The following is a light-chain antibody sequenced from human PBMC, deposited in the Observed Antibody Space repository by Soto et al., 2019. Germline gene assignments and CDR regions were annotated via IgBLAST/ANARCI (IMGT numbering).Light chain of an antibody. CDR3: QKYTSAPRT. CDR1: QGISNY. Sequence: DIQMTQSPSSLSASVGDRVTITCRASQGISNYLAWYQQKPGKVPKLMIYAASTLQSVVPSRFSGSGSGIDFSLTNRSLQPEDVATYYCQKYTSAPRTFGQGTKVEIK. V-gene: IGKV1-27*01. CDR2: AAS. J-gene: IGKJ1*01.